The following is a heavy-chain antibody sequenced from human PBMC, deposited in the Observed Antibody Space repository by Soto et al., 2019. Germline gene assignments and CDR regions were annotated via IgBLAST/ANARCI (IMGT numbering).Heavy chain of an antibody. V-gene: IGHV3-72*01. CDR3: ARDGGGFDY. CDR2: IRNKAYDYTT. D-gene: IGHD3-16*01. CDR1: GFTFSDHY. Sequence: EVQLVESGGGLVHPGASLRLSCAASGFTFSDHYMDWVRQAPGKGLEWVGRIRNKAYDYTTEYAASVRGRFTISRDDSKNSLYLQMNSLKTDDTAVYYCARDGGGFDYWGQGTLVTVSS. J-gene: IGHJ4*02.